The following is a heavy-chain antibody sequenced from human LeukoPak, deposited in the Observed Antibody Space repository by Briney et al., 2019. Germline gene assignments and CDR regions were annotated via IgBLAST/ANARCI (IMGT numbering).Heavy chain of an antibody. CDR1: GGSISSGSYY. D-gene: IGHD1-1*01. V-gene: IGHV4-61*02. J-gene: IGHJ6*03. CDR2: IYTSGST. Sequence: SETLSLTCTVSGGSISSGSYYWSWIRQPAGKGLEWIGRIYTSGSTNYNPSLKSRVTISVDTSKNQFSLKLSSVTAADTAVYYCAREIRQSYYYYYMDVWGKGTTVTVSS. CDR3: AREIRQSYYYYYMDV.